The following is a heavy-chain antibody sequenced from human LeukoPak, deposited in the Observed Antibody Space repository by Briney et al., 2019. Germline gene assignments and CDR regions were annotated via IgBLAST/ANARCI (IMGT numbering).Heavy chain of an antibody. CDR1: DFTFSNFG. D-gene: IGHD6-19*01. V-gene: IGHV3-30*02. CDR3: ARTAVAGTLRWFDL. CDR2: IRYDGSNN. J-gene: IGHJ5*02. Sequence: GGSLRLSCVASDFTFSNFGMHWVRQAPGEGVEGLSFIRYDGSNNYHADSVKGRFSISRDNSKNTLHLQMNTLRPDDTAVYYCARTAVAGTLRWFDLWGQGTLVIVSS.